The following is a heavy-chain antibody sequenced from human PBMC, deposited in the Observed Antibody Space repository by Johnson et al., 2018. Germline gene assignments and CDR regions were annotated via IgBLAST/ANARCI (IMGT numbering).Heavy chain of an antibody. Sequence: QVQLVQSGGGVVQPGRSLRLSCAASGFTFSSYGMHWVRQAPGKGLEWVAVIWYDGSNKYYADSVKGRFTISRDNSKNTLYLQMNSLRAEDTEVYYCAREKCTGALYDGMDGWGQGTTVTVSS. J-gene: IGHJ6*02. V-gene: IGHV3-33*01. CDR3: AREKCTGALYDGMDG. CDR2: IWYDGSNK. CDR1: GFTFSSYG. D-gene: IGHD3-10*02.